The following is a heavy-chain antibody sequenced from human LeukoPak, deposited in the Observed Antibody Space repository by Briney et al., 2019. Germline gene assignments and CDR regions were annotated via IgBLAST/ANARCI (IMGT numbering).Heavy chain of an antibody. CDR3: ARGLDDLGYMAAAGICDY. J-gene: IGHJ4*02. D-gene: IGHD6-13*01. CDR2: ISDSSYYI. V-gene: IGHV3-21*01. CDR1: GFTFSSYG. Sequence: GRSLRLSCAASGFTFSSYGMNWVRQAPGKGLEWVSLISDSSYYIYYADSVKGRFTISRDNAKNSLYLQMNSLSAEDTAVYYCARGLDDLGYMAAAGICDYWGQGTLVSVSS.